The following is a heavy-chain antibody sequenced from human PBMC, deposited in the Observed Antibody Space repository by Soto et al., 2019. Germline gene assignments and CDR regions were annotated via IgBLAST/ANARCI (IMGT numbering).Heavy chain of an antibody. J-gene: IGHJ4*02. V-gene: IGHV4-61*08. CDR1: GGSISSGGSY. D-gene: IGHD3-22*01. CDR2: IYYSGST. Sequence: SETLSLTCTISGGSISSGGSYWSWIRQPPGKGLEWIGYIYYSGSTNYNPSLKSRVTISLDTSKNQFSLKLSSVTAADTALYYCARGPGFYDKAYFDYWGQGTLVTVSS. CDR3: ARGPGFYDKAYFDY.